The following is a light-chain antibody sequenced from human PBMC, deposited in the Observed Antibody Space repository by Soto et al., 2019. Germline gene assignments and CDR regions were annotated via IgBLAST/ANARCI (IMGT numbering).Light chain of an antibody. CDR3: SSYAGNNNLV. Sequence: SALTQPPSASGSPGQSVTISCTGTSSDVGGYNYVSWYQQHPGKAPKLLIYDVSKRPSGVPDRFSASKSGNTASLTVSGLQADDEADYYCSSYAGNNNLVFGGGTKLTVL. CDR1: SSDVGGYNY. J-gene: IGLJ2*01. V-gene: IGLV2-8*01. CDR2: DVS.